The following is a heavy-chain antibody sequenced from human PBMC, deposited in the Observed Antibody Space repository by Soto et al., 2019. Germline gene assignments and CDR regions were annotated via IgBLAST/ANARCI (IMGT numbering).Heavy chain of an antibody. CDR1: GYTFSSYG. Sequence: QLLQSGAEVKKPGASVKVSCKASGYTFSSYGIIWVRQAPGQGLEWMGWISPYKGDTNYAQKFQGRVTMTTDTSTSTASMDLRSLRSDDTAVYFCAKGGVGGGLTEWLVPFDYWGQGTLVTVSS. V-gene: IGHV1-18*04. CDR3: AKGGVGGGLTEWLVPFDY. J-gene: IGHJ4*02. CDR2: ISPYKGDT. D-gene: IGHD6-19*01.